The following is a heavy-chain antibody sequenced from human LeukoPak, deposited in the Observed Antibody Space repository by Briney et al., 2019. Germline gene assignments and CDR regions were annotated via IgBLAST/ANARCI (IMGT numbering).Heavy chain of an antibody. Sequence: HPGTSLRLSCVASEFTFADHAMHWVRRAPGQGLEWVTGINWNNGGIVYAASVRGRFTVSRDNVKNTLYLQMNRLGPEDTAFYYCARDDYDTLGYNFHYWGQGTLVTVSS. CDR3: ARDDYDTLGYNFHY. V-gene: IGHV3-9*01. CDR2: INWNNGGI. D-gene: IGHD3-9*01. CDR1: EFTFADHA. J-gene: IGHJ4*02.